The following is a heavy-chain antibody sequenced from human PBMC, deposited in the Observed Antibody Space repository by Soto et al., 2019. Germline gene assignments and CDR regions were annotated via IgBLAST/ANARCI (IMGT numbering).Heavy chain of an antibody. Sequence: ASETLSLTCTVSGGSISSYYWSWIRQPAGKGLEWIGRIYTSGSTNYNPSLKSRVTMSVDTSKNQFSLKLSSVTAADTAVYYCARGENYYDSSGYYYPSAFDIWGQGTMVTVSS. CDR1: GGSISSYY. V-gene: IGHV4-4*07. D-gene: IGHD3-22*01. CDR2: IYTSGST. J-gene: IGHJ3*02. CDR3: ARGENYYDSSGYYYPSAFDI.